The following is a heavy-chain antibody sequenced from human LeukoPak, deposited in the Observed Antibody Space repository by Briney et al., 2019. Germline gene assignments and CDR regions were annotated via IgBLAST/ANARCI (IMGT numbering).Heavy chain of an antibody. CDR2: ISAYNGNT. CDR1: GYTFTSYG. CDR3: ARGFAPVGGGWFGELYRSTSVENYYYGMDV. Sequence: ASVKVSCKAPGYTFTSYGISWVRQAPGQGLEWMGCISAYNGNTNYAQKLQGRVTMTTDTSTSTAYMELRSLRSDDTAVYYCARGFAPVGGGWFGELYRSTSVENYYYGMDVWGQGTTVTVSS. V-gene: IGHV1-18*01. J-gene: IGHJ6*02. D-gene: IGHD3-10*01.